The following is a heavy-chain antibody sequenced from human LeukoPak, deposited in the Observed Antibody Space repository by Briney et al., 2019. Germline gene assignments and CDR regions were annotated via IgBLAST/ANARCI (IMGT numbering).Heavy chain of an antibody. J-gene: IGHJ4*02. D-gene: IGHD5-18*01. CDR2: FDPEDGET. Sequence: ASVKVSCKVSGYTLTELSMHWVRQAPGKGLEWMGGFDPEDGETIYAQKFQGRVTMTRDTSISTAYMELSRLRSDDTAVYYCARDPSDGYSYGSGFDYWGQGTLVTVSS. V-gene: IGHV1-24*01. CDR1: GYTLTELS. CDR3: ARDPSDGYSYGSGFDY.